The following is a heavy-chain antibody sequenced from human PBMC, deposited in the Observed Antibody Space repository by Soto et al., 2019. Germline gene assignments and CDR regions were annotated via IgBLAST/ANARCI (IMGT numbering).Heavy chain of an antibody. CDR3: AKSLSAITGDS. D-gene: IGHD2-2*01. Sequence: EVQLVESGGGLVQSGGSLRLSCAASGFTFSSYWMSWVRQGPGKGPEWVANIKQDGSEQYYVDSVKGRFTISRDNAKNSLYLQMTSLRAEYPAVYHCAKSLSAITGDSWVQGTLVTVSS. V-gene: IGHV3-7*05. CDR1: GFTFSSYW. J-gene: IGHJ4*02. CDR2: IKQDGSEQ.